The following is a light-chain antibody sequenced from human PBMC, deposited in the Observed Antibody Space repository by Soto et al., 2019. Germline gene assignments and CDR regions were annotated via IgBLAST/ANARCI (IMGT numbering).Light chain of an antibody. CDR3: QSYDRSLDVV. CDR2: GNS. J-gene: IGLJ2*01. V-gene: IGLV1-40*01. Sequence: QSVLTQPPSVSGXXXXXXXISCTGSSSNIGAGYDVHWYQQLPGTGPKLLIYGNSNRPSGVPDRFSGSKSGTSASLALTGLQAEDEADYSYQSYDRSLDVVFGGGTKLTVL. CDR1: SSNIGAGYD.